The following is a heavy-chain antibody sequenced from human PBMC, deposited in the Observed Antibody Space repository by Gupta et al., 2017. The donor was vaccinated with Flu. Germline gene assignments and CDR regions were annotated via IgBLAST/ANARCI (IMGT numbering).Heavy chain of an antibody. CDR2: IYHGGST. J-gene: IGHJ4*02. CDR3: ARLYYTSTYFDY. D-gene: IGHD3-3*01. V-gene: IGHV4-59*08. Sequence: SWIRQSPGKGLEWIGYIYHGGSTNHNPSLKSRVTMSVDMSKNQFSLKLSSVTAADTAVYYGARLYYTSTYFDYWGQGTLVTVSS.